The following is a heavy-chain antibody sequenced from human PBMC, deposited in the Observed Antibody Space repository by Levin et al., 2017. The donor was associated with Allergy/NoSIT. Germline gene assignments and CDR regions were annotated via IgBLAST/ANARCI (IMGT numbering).Heavy chain of an antibody. CDR1: GFSFSDYY. V-gene: IGHV3-11*05. J-gene: IGHJ5*02. CDR3: ARAALPGISGWYDP. CDR2: IAGSGGPT. D-gene: IGHD3-10*01. Sequence: GGSLRLSCAASGFSFSDYYMTWIRQGPEKGLEWVAYIAGSGGPTKYADSVKGRFTISRDNAKNSLYLQMNSLRAEDTAVYYCARAALPGISGWYDPWGQGTLVTVSS.